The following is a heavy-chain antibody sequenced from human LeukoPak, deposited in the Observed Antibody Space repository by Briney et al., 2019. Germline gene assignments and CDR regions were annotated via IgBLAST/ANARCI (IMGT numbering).Heavy chain of an antibody. CDR3: ARDYFLAAAGRRPDSFDI. CDR1: GYTFTSYY. J-gene: IGHJ3*02. V-gene: IGHV1-46*01. D-gene: IGHD6-13*01. Sequence: ASVKVSCKASGYTFTSYYMHWVRQAPGQGLEWMGIINPSGGSTSYAQKFQGRVTMTRDTSTSTVYMELSSLRSEDTAVYYCARDYFLAAAGRRPDSFDIWGQGTIVTVSS. CDR2: INPSGGST.